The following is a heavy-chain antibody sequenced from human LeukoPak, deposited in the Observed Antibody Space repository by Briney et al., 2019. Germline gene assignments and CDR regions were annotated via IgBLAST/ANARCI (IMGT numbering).Heavy chain of an antibody. Sequence: PGGSLRLSCVASGFTFSSYAMSWVRQAPGKGLEWVSAISGSGGSTYYADSVKGRFTISRDNSKNTLYLQMNSLRAEDTAVYYCAKDLLYSGVDTAAPKLYLHTFDYWGQGTLVTVSS. D-gene: IGHD5-18*01. V-gene: IGHV3-23*01. CDR1: GFTFSSYA. J-gene: IGHJ4*02. CDR3: AKDLLYSGVDTAAPKLYLHTFDY. CDR2: ISGSGGST.